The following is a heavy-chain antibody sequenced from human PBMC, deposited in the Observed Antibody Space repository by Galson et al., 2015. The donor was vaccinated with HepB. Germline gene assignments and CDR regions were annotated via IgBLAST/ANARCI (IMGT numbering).Heavy chain of an antibody. D-gene: IGHD3-22*01. V-gene: IGHV3-33*01. Sequence: SLRLSCAASGFTFSSYGMHWVRQAPGKGLEWVAVIWYDGSNKYYADSVKGRFTISRDNSKNTLYLQMNSLRAEDTAVYYCASSRHDSSGNYWRAFDIWGQGTTVTVSS. CDR3: ASSRHDSSGNYWRAFDI. CDR1: GFTFSSYG. CDR2: IWYDGSNK. J-gene: IGHJ3*02.